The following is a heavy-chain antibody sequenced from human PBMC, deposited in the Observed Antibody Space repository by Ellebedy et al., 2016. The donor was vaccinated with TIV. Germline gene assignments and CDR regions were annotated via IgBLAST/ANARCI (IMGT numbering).Heavy chain of an antibody. V-gene: IGHV4-59*08. CDR3: ARHGRDGRGNWYSFGP. Sequence: GSLRLXCTVSGGSISGYYWSWIRQPPGKGLEWIGYIYYNGNTNYNPSLKSRVSISVDTAKSQISLKLNSVTATDTAVYYCARHGRDGRGNWYSFGPWGQGSLVTVSS. D-gene: IGHD2-21*01. CDR2: IYYNGNT. CDR1: GGSISGYY. J-gene: IGHJ5*02.